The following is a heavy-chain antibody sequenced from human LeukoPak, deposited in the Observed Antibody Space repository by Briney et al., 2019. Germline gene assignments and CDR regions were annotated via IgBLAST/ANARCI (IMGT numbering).Heavy chain of an antibody. J-gene: IGHJ4*02. CDR3: AKVLVGATEFPY. Sequence: GRSLRLSCAASGFTFSSYDMHWVRQAPGKGLEWVALISYDGSNKYYADSVKGRFTISRDNSKNTLYLQMNSLRAEDTAVYYCAKVLVGATEFPYWGQGTLVTVSS. CDR2: ISYDGSNK. V-gene: IGHV3-30*18. D-gene: IGHD1-26*01. CDR1: GFTFSSYD.